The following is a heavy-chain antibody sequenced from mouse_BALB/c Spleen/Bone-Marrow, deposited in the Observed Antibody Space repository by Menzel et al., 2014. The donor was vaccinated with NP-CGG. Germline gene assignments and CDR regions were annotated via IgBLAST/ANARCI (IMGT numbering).Heavy chain of an antibody. D-gene: IGHD2-2*01. CDR2: INPHNDGT. J-gene: IGHJ3*01. V-gene: IGHV1-14*01. CDR1: GYTFTNYV. Sequence: VQLQQSGPELVKPGASVKMSCKASGYTFTNYVMHWVKQKPGQGLEWIGYINPHNDGTKYNEKFKGKATPTSDKSSSTAYMDLSSLTSEDSAVYYCARVYYGYDETSSWFAYWGQGTLVTVSA. CDR3: ARVYYGYDETSSWFAY.